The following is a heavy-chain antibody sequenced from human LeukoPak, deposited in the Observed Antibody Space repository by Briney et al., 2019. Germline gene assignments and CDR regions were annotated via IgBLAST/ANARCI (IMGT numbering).Heavy chain of an antibody. CDR1: GGTFSSYA. V-gene: IGHV1-69*13. CDR3: ARVLHYDSSGYYYYYYYYMDV. Sequence: SVKVSCKASGGTFSSYAISWVRQAPGQGLEWMGGIIPIFGTANYAQRFQGRVTITADESTSTAYIELSSLRSEDTAVYYCARVLHYDSSGYYYYYYYYMDVWGKGTTVTVSS. CDR2: IIPIFGTA. J-gene: IGHJ6*03. D-gene: IGHD3-22*01.